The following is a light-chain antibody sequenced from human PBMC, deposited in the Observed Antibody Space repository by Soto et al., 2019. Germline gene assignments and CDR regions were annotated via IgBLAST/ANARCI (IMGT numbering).Light chain of an antibody. V-gene: IGKV3-15*01. CDR1: QSVSSN. J-gene: IGKJ1*01. Sequence: EIVMTQSPATLSVSPGERATLSCRASQSVSSNLAWYQQKPGQAPRLLVYGASTMATGIPARFSGSRSGTEFTHTISSLQSEDFAVDYCQQYNNWPTFGQGTKVEIK. CDR3: QQYNNWPT. CDR2: GAS.